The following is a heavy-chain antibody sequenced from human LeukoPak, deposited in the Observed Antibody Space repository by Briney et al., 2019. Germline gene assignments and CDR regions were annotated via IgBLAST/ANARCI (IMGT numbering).Heavy chain of an antibody. J-gene: IGHJ4*02. CDR2: INPSGGSI. V-gene: IGHV1-46*03. CDR3: ARDLGGGYTFGGVIVIIDY. CDR1: GYTFTSYY. Sequence: ASVKVSCKASGYTFTSYYMHWVRQAPGQGLEWMGIINPSGGSISYAQKFQGRVTMTRDTSTSTVYMELSSLRSEDTAVYYCARDLGGGYTFGGVIVIIDYWGQGTLVTVSS. D-gene: IGHD3-16*02.